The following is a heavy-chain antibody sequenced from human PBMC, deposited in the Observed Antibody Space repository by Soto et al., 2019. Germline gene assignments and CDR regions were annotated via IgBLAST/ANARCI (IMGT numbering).Heavy chain of an antibody. CDR3: ARDSPSVCGGDCSFDY. J-gene: IGHJ4*02. CDR1: GFTFSSYS. CDR2: ISSSSSTI. V-gene: IGHV3-48*02. D-gene: IGHD2-21*02. Sequence: PGGSLRLSCAASGFTFSSYSMNWVRQAPGKGLEWVSYISSSSSTIYYADSVKGRFTISRDNAKNSLYLQMNSLRDEDTAVYYCARDSPSVCGGDCSFDYWGQGTLVTVSS.